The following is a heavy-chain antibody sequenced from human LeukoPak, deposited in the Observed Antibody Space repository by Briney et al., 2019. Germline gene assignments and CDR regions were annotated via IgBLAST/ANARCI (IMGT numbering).Heavy chain of an antibody. CDR1: GGSFRGYD. V-gene: IGHV4-34*01. D-gene: IGHD5-18*01. J-gene: IGHJ6*02. Sequence: SETLSLTCAVYGGSFRGYDWSWIRQPPGKGLEWIGEINYSGGTHYNPSLKSRVTMSLDTSKNQFSLKLTSVTAADTAVYFCARGRLQLWSFPLPYNHYAIDVWGQGTTVTVSS. CDR3: ARGRLQLWSFPLPYNHYAIDV. CDR2: INYSGGT.